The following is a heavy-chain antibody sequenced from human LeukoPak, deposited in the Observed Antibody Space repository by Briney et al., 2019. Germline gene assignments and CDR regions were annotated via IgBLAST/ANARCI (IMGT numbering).Heavy chain of an antibody. CDR3: ATGNYYDSRGYYTFGY. V-gene: IGHV3-74*01. D-gene: IGHD3-22*01. J-gene: IGHJ1*01. CDR2: INGDGSTT. CDR1: DFVFSDHY. Sequence: PGGSLRLSCAASDFVFSDHYMSWVRQAPGKGLEWVSLINGDGSTTNYADFVKGRFTISRDNAKNTLSLQVNSLRAEDTAVYYCATGNYYDSRGYYTFGYWGQGTLVTVSS.